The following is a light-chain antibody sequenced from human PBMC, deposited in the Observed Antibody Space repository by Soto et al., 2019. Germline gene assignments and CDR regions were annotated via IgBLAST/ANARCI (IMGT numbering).Light chain of an antibody. Sequence: QSVLTQPPSASGSPGQSVAISCTGTSSDFGQYNYISWYQQHPGKAPKLMTYEVGRRPSGFPDRFSGSKSGNTASLTVSDLPPEHEDDYYCSSYAGGTYGFGSGNKVTVL. V-gene: IGLV2-8*01. CDR1: SSDFGQYNY. CDR2: EVG. CDR3: SSYAGGTYG. J-gene: IGLJ1*01.